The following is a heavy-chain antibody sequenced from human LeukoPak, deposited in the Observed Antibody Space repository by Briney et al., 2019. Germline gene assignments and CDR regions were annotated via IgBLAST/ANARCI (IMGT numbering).Heavy chain of an antibody. Sequence: GGSLRLSCAASGFTFSSYGMHWVRQTPGKGLEWVSYISSSGSTIYYADSVKGRFTISRDNAKNSLYLQMNSLRAEDTAVYYCARSFSSGWYADDAFDIWGQGTMVTVSS. J-gene: IGHJ3*02. CDR1: GFTFSSYG. V-gene: IGHV3-48*04. D-gene: IGHD6-19*01. CDR2: ISSSGSTI. CDR3: ARSFSSGWYADDAFDI.